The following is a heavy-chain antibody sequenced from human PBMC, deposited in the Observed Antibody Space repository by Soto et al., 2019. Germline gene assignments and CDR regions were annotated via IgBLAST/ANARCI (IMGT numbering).Heavy chain of an antibody. CDR2: IIPIFGTA. D-gene: IGHD3-3*01. CDR3: AREWSGRNYYFDY. V-gene: IGHV1-69*12. Sequence: QVQLVQSGAEVKKPGSSVKVSCKASGGTFSSYAISWVRQAPGQGLEWMGGIIPIFGTANYAQKFQGRVTITAYEYTSTADMELSSLRSEDTAVYYCAREWSGRNYYFDYWGQGTLVTVSS. CDR1: GGTFSSYA. J-gene: IGHJ4*02.